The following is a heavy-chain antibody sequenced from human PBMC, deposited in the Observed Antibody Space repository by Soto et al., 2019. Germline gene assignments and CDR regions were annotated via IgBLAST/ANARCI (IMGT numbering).Heavy chain of an antibody. D-gene: IGHD1-1*01. J-gene: IGHJ3*02. CDR3: ARVFTAGTTPLDAFDI. CDR1: GYTFTSYY. Sequence: ASVKVSCKASGYTFTSYYMHWVRQAPGQGLEWMGIINPSGGSTSYAQKFQGRVTMTRDTSTSTVYMELSSLRSEDTAVYYCARVFTAGTTPLDAFDIWGQGTMVTVS. CDR2: INPSGGST. V-gene: IGHV1-46*03.